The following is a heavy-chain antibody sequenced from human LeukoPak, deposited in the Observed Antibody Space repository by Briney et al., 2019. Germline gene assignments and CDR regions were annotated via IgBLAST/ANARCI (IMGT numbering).Heavy chain of an antibody. CDR2: ISGSGGST. CDR3: AKRRELSSWDNYFDY. J-gene: IGHJ4*02. CDR1: GFTFSSYA. Sequence: PGGSLRLSCAASGFTFSSYAMSWVRQAPGKGLEWVSAISGSGGSTYYADSVRGRFTISRDNSKNTLYLQMNSLRTEDTAVYYCAKRRELSSWDNYFDYWGQGTLVTVSS. V-gene: IGHV3-23*01. D-gene: IGHD3-16*02.